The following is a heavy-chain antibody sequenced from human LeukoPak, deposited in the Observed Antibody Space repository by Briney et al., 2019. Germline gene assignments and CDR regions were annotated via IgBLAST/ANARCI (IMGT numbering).Heavy chain of an antibody. J-gene: IGHJ4*02. V-gene: IGHV3-30*02. CDR2: IRYDGSNE. CDR3: AREMGILNY. Sequence: PGGSLRLSCAASGFTFSTYGMHWARQAPGKGPEWVAFIRYDGSNEYYADAVKGRFTISKDNSNNTLYLQMNSLRSEDTAMYYCAREMGILNYWGQGTLVTVSP. CDR1: GFTFSTYG. D-gene: IGHD1-26*01.